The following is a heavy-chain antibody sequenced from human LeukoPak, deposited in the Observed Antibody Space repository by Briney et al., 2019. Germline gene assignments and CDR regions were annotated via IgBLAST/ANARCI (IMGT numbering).Heavy chain of an antibody. CDR1: GGSISSSSYY. CDR3: ARGNGGWKHFDS. CDR2: IYDSGST. D-gene: IGHD2-15*01. J-gene: IGHJ4*02. Sequence: KXSETLXLTCTVSGGSISSSSYYWGWIRQPPGKGLEWIGYIYDSGSTNYNPSFTSRIAISIDTSKNQFFLKLTSVTAAATAFYYCARGNGGWKHFDSWGQGTLVTVSS. V-gene: IGHV4-61*05.